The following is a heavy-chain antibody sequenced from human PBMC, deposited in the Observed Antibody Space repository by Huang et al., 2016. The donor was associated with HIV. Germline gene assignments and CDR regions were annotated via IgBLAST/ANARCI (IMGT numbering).Heavy chain of an antibody. J-gene: IGHJ4*02. Sequence: EVQVVESGGGSVQPGGSLRLSCAASGFTFSKYWMTWVRQVPGKGLQWVATINKDGSEKYYVDSVKGRFTISRDNTKNSVHVQMNSLRGEDSAVYYCGRDSTNLYDSIGYLGDIDYWGLGTLVTVSS. CDR2: INKDGSEK. CDR1: GFTFSKYW. CDR3: GRDSTNLYDSIGYLGDIDY. V-gene: IGHV3-7*01. D-gene: IGHD3-22*01.